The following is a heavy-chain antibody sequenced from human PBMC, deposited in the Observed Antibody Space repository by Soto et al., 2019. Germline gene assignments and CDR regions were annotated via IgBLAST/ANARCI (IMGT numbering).Heavy chain of an antibody. Sequence: HVQLQESGPGLVKPSETLSLTCIVSNGSISDYYWTWIRHPPGKGLEWIGYIYSSGTTHYSPSLKSRITISVDTSKNQFSLKLSSVTAADTAVYYCARGVLEAAASKPFDIWGQGTLVTVSS. CDR2: IYSSGTT. CDR3: ARGVLEAAASKPFDI. J-gene: IGHJ3*02. CDR1: NGSISDYY. D-gene: IGHD6-13*01. V-gene: IGHV4-59*01.